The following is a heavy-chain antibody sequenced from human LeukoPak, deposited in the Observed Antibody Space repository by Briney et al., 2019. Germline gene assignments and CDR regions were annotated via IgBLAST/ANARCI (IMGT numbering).Heavy chain of an antibody. CDR1: GGSISNYY. Sequence: SETLSLTCTVSGGSISNYYWSWVRQSPGKGLEWIAYIFHTGDTRYNPSLQSRVTMSVDTSNNQFSLNLNSVIAADTAVYFCARHQRGLYYGGDCPYYFDYWGRGTLVTVSS. J-gene: IGHJ4*02. V-gene: IGHV4-59*08. D-gene: IGHD2-21*01. CDR2: IFHTGDT. CDR3: ARHQRGLYYGGDCPYYFDY.